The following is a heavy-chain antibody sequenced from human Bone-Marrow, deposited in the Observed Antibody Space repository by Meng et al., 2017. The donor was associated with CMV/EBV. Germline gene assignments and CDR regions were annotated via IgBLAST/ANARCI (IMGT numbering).Heavy chain of an antibody. D-gene: IGHD5-12*01. J-gene: IGHJ4*02. CDR2: ISYDGGGNK. V-gene: IGHV3-30*02. Sequence: GESLKISCAASGFTFNTVAMHWVRQAPGKGLEWVAVISYDGGGNKYYAESVRGRFTISRDNSRAALYLQMNSLRTEDTAMYYCAKDLGDSLWILDYWGQGTLVTVSS. CDR3: AKDLGDSLWILDY. CDR1: GFTFNTVA.